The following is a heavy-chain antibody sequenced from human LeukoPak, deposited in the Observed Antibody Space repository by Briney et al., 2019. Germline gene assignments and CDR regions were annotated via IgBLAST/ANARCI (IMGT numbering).Heavy chain of an antibody. V-gene: IGHV1-2*02. J-gene: IGHJ4*02. D-gene: IGHD3-22*01. CDR2: LNPNSGDT. CDR1: GYTFTDYY. Sequence: GASVKVSCKASGYTFTDYYMHWVRQAPGQGLEWMGWLNPNSGDTNYAQKFQGRVSMTRDTSISTAYMELRSDDTAIYYCARGHYDTSGYYHLDYWGQGTLVTVSS. CDR3: ARGHYDTSGYYHLDY.